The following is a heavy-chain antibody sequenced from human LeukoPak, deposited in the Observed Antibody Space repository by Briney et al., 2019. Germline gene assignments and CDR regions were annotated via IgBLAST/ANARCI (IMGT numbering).Heavy chain of an antibody. V-gene: IGHV4-59*11. J-gene: IGHJ4*02. D-gene: IGHD5-18*01. CDR2: LYDYGRT. CDR1: GGSISSHY. CDR3: ATIKRGNIFGYFDF. Sequence: PSETLSLTCTVSGGSISSHYWSWIRQPPGKGLDWIGYLYDYGRTKHNPSLNSRLTLSADTSKNQFSLRLSSVTAADTAVYFCATIKRGNIFGYFDFWGQGILVAVSS.